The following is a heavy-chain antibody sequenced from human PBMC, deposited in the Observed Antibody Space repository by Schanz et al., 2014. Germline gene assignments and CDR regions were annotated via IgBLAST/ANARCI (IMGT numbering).Heavy chain of an antibody. CDR2: IIPILGIA. CDR1: GGTFSSYT. Sequence: VQLVQSEAEVKKPGSSVKVSCKASGGTFSSYTISWVRQAPGQGLEWMGRIIPILGIANYAQNFQGRVTITADKSTFTAYMDVSSLRSEDTAVYYCASAGAGYSSSWDFDYWGQGTLVTVSS. D-gene: IGHD6-13*01. V-gene: IGHV1-69*02. J-gene: IGHJ4*02. CDR3: ASAGAGYSSSWDFDY.